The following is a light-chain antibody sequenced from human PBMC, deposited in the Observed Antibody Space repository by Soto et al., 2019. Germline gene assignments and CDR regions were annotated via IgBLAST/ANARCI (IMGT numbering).Light chain of an antibody. CDR3: QQYSYWPIT. Sequence: EIVMTQSPATLSVSPGERATLSCRASHSVSSNLAWYQQKPGQAPRLLIYGASTRATGIPARFSGSGSGTEFTLTISSLQSEDFAVYYCQQYSYWPITFGQGTRLEIK. CDR1: HSVSSN. V-gene: IGKV3-15*01. CDR2: GAS. J-gene: IGKJ5*01.